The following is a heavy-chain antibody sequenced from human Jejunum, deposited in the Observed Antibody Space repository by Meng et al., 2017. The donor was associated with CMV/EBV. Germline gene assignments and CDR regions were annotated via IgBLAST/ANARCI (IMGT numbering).Heavy chain of an antibody. D-gene: IGHD3-3*01. CDR1: GGPIGMGDYY. CDR3: ARGSIFVSFDS. V-gene: IGHV4-30-4*08. CDR2: IHDTGST. Sequence: QVQLQESGPGLVKPSQALSPTCSVSGGPIGMGDYYWSWIRQPPGKGLEWIGYIHDTGSTYYNPSLKSRVDISLGTSRNHFSLTLSSVTAEDTAVYFCARGSIFVSFDSWGQGTLVTVSS. J-gene: IGHJ4*02.